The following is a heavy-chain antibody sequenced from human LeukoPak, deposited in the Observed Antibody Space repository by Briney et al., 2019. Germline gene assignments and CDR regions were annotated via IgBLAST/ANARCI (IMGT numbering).Heavy chain of an antibody. CDR3: ARASYSYGDHNWFDP. J-gene: IGHJ5*02. D-gene: IGHD5-18*01. V-gene: IGHV3-7*01. CDR2: IEQDGSEK. CDR1: GFTFSSYW. Sequence: GGSLRLSCAASGFTFSSYWMSWVRQAPGKGLEWVANIEQDGSEKYYVDSVKGRFTISRDNAKNSLYLQMNSLRAEDTAVYYCARASYSYGDHNWFDPWGQGTLVTVSS.